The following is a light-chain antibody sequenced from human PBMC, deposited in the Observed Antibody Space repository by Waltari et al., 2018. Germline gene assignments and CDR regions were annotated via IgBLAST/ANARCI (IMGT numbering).Light chain of an antibody. CDR2: EGS. V-gene: IGLV2-23*01. CDR3: CSYAGSVV. CDR1: SSDVGSYNL. Sequence: QSALTQPASVSGSPGQSITISCTGTSSDVGSYNLVSWYQQHPGKAPKLSVYEGSKGPSGVSNRFSGSKSGNTASLTISGLQAEDEADYYCCSYAGSVVFGGGTKLTVL. J-gene: IGLJ2*01.